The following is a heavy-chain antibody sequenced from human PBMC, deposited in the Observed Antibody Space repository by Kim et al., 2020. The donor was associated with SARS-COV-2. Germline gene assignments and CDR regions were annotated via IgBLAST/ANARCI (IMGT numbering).Heavy chain of an antibody. Sequence: SGKGRFTISRDNSKNTLYLQMNSLRAEDTAVYYCARDTGSSWYFHSWFDPWGQGTLVTVSS. D-gene: IGHD6-13*01. V-gene: IGHV3-30*07. J-gene: IGHJ5*02. CDR3: ARDTGSSWYFHSWFDP.